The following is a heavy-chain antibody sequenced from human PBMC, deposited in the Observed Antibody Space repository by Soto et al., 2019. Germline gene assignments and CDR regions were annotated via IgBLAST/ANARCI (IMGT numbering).Heavy chain of an antibody. CDR1: GGTFSSYA. D-gene: IGHD6-6*01. Sequence: SVKVSCKASGGTFSSYAISWVRQAPGQGLEWMGGIIPIFGTANYAQKFQGRVTITADESTSTAYMELSSLRSEDTAVYYCARVLGSFSGMDVWGQGTTVTVSS. V-gene: IGHV1-69*13. J-gene: IGHJ6*02. CDR3: ARVLGSFSGMDV. CDR2: IIPIFGTA.